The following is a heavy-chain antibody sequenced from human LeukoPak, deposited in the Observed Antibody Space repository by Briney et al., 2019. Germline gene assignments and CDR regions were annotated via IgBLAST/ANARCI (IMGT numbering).Heavy chain of an antibody. CDR3: ARGDYYDSSGFLDY. CDR1: GGSISSGGYY. Sequence: SETLSLTCTVSGGSISSGGYYWTWIRQYPGKGLEWIGYIYYSGSTYYNPSLKSRVTISADTSKNQFSLNLSSVTAADTAVYYRARGDYYDSSGFLDYWGQGTLVTVSS. CDR2: IYYSGST. J-gene: IGHJ4*02. D-gene: IGHD3-22*01. V-gene: IGHV4-31*02.